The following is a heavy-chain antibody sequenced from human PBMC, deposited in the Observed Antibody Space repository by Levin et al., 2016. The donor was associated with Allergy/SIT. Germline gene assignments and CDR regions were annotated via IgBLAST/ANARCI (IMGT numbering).Heavy chain of an antibody. CDR3: TRAAEIFTMIVVVISYFDY. CDR2: IRSKAYGGTT. V-gene: IGHV3-49*02. D-gene: IGHD3-22*01. J-gene: IGHJ4*02. Sequence: WIRQPPGKGLEWVGFIRSKAYGGTTEYAASVKGRFTISRDDSKSIAYLQMNSLKTEDTAVYYCTRAAEIFTMIVVVISYFDYWGQGTLVTVSS.